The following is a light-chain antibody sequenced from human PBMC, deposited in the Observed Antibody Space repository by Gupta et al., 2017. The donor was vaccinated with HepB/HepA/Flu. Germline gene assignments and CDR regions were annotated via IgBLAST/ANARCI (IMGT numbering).Light chain of an antibody. CDR3: QQEVCGPRT. Sequence: DVQVTQSPSSLSASLGDRVTITCRASQAISDSLAWYQQEAGKVPRLIIYGASSLQSGVPSRFSGRGFGTDFSLTISSLQPEDVATYYCQQEVCGPRTFGQGTKVEI. CDR2: GAS. CDR1: QAISDS. J-gene: IGKJ1*01. V-gene: IGKV1-27*01.